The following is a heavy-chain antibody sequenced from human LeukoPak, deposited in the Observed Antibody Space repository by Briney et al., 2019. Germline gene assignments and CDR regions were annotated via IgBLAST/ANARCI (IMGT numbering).Heavy chain of an antibody. CDR2: IYYSGST. V-gene: IGHV4-59*08. CDR3: ARHSAYSSSSDY. J-gene: IGHJ4*02. D-gene: IGHD6-6*01. Sequence: SETLSLTCTVSGGSISSYYWSWIRQPPGKGLEWIGYIYYSGSTNYNPSLKSRVTISIDTSENQFSLKLSSVTAADTAVYYCARHSAYSSSSDYWGQGTLVTVSS. CDR1: GGSISSYY.